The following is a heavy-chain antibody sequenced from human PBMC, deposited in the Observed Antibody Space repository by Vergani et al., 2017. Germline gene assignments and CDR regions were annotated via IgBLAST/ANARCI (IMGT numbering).Heavy chain of an antibody. CDR2: IYPADSDT. V-gene: IGHV5-51*01. Sequence: EVELVQSGPEMRKPGESLKISCKGSEYSFGNYWIGWVRQMPGKGLEWMGIIYPADSDTRYSPSFQGQVTISADKSISTAFLQWDSLKASDTALYYCARHTNYTDSWGQGTLVTVS. CDR1: EYSFGNYW. CDR3: ARHTNYTDS. J-gene: IGHJ4*02. D-gene: IGHD5-24*01.